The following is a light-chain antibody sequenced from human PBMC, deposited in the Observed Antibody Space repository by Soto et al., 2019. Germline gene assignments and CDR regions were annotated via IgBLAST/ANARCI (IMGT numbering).Light chain of an antibody. CDR1: SGDVGGYNF. J-gene: IGLJ3*02. CDR3: SSYSSKSTPV. CDR2: EVT. V-gene: IGLV2-14*01. Sequence: QSVLTQPASVSGSPGQSITISCTGTSGDVGGYNFVSWYQQHPGEGPKLIIYEVTNRPSGVSDRFSGSKSGYMASLTISGLQADDEGDYYCSSYSSKSTPVFGGGTKLTVL.